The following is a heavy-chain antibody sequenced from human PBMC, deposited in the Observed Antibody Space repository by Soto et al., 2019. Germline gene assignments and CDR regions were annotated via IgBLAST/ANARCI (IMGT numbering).Heavy chain of an antibody. CDR2: MNPNSGNT. Sequence: ASVKVSCKASGYTFTSYDINWLRQATGQGLEWMGWMNPNSGNTGYAQKFQGRVTMTRNTSISTAYMELSSLRSEDTAVYYCARGLRASPKQLPKVIGYWGQGTLVTVSS. V-gene: IGHV1-8*01. CDR1: GYTFTSYD. D-gene: IGHD2-2*01. CDR3: ARGLRASPKQLPKVIGY. J-gene: IGHJ4*02.